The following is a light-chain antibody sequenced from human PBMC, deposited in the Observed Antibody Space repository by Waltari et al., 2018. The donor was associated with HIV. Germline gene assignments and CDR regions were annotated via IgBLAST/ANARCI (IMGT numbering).Light chain of an antibody. Sequence: QPALPQPPSAPGSPGQSGNMSCTGATRDIHDYNFISCYQKYTGKAPKLIIVEVTKRSSGVHDRFSGYRSGNTASLIVSGLQAEEEAVYFCSSFAGSNKLFGGGTKLTGL. V-gene: IGLV2-8*01. CDR3: SSFAGSNKL. J-gene: IGLJ2*01. CDR1: TRDIHDYNF. CDR2: EVT.